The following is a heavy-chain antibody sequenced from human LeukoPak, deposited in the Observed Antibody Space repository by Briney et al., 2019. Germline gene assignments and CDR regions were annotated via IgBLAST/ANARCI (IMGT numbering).Heavy chain of an antibody. CDR3: ASLQRIFGVVTIS. D-gene: IGHD3-3*01. CDR1: GGSFSGYY. J-gene: IGHJ4*02. CDR2: INHSGST. Sequence: SETLSLTCAVYGGSFSGYYWSWIRQPPGKGLEWTGEINHSGSTNYNPSLKSRVTISVDTSKNQFSLKLSSVTAADTAVYYCASLQRIFGVVTISWGQGTLVTVSS. V-gene: IGHV4-34*01.